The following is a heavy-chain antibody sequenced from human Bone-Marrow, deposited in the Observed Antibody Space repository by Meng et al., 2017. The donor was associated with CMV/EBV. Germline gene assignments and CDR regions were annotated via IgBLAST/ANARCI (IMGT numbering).Heavy chain of an antibody. CDR1: GGSFSGYY. CDR2: INHSGST. J-gene: IGHJ4*02. CDR3: ARAAAARPKRQGVFDY. D-gene: IGHD6-6*01. V-gene: IGHV4-34*01. Sequence: SETLSLTCAVYGGSFSGYYWSWIRQPPGKGLEWIGEINHSGSTNYNPSLKSRVTISVDTSKNQFSLKLSSVTAADTAVYYCARAAAARPKRQGVFDYWGQGTLVTVSS.